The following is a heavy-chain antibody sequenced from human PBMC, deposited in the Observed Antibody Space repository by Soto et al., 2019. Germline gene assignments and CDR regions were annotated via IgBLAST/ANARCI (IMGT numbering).Heavy chain of an antibody. CDR1: GQSLTSYA. J-gene: IGHJ6*01. V-gene: IGHV1-3*01. Sequence: QVQLVQSGADVKQSGASERVSCKASGQSLTSYAMHWFRQAPGQRLEWMGWINGGNGNTRYSPKFQDRVTITRDTSASTVYIQVSSLRSEDTAVYFCASSSWAGNIFYYGMDVSGPGTTVTVS. CDR2: INGGNGNT. CDR3: ASSSWAGNIFYYGMDV. D-gene: IGHD3-9*01.